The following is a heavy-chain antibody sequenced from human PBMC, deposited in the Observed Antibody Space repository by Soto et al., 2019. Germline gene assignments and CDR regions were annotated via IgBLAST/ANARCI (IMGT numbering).Heavy chain of an antibody. CDR2: ISYDGSNK. J-gene: IGHJ6*02. V-gene: IGHV3-30-3*01. Sequence: GGSLRLSCAASGFTFSSYAMHWVRQAPGKGLEWVAVISYDGSNKYYADSVKGRFTISRDNSKNTLYLQMNSLRAEDTAVYYCARDLGATGYYGMDVWGQGTTVTVSS. CDR3: ARDLGATGYYGMDV. CDR1: GFTFSSYA. D-gene: IGHD1-26*01.